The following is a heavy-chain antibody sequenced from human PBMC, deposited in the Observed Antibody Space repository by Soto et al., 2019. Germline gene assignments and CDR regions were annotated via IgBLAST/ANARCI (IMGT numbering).Heavy chain of an antibody. Sequence: SETLSLTCTVSGGSISGDYWSWIRQPPGKGLEWIGYINYSGSTNYNPSLRSRVTISVDTSKNQFSLKLSSVTAADTAVYYCARVVAAGTNWFDSWGQGTLVTVSS. CDR2: INYSGST. V-gene: IGHV4-59*01. J-gene: IGHJ5*01. D-gene: IGHD6-13*01. CDR3: ARVVAAGTNWFDS. CDR1: GGSISGDY.